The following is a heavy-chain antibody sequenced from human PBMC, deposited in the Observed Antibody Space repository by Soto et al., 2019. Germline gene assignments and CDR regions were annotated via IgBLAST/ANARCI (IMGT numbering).Heavy chain of an antibody. J-gene: IGHJ6*02. CDR1: GYSFTSYW. D-gene: IGHD2-15*01. Sequence: PGESLKISCKGSGYSFTSYWIGWVRQMPGKGLEWRGIIYPGDSDTRYSPSFQGQVTISADKSISTAYLQWSSLKASDTAMYPSPRHHSVVEGGLPSHLYYYYSYGMDVWGQGTTVTVSS. V-gene: IGHV5-51*01. CDR2: IYPGDSDT. CDR3: PRHHSVVEGGLPSHLYYYYSYGMDV.